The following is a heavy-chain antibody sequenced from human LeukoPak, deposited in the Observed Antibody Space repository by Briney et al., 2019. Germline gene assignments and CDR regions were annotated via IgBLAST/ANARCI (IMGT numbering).Heavy chain of an antibody. J-gene: IGHJ3*02. CDR1: GFTFSNYG. CDR3: AEDLPGGYGFGIHAFDI. Sequence: GGSLRLSCAASGFTFSNYGMHWVRQAPGKGLEWVAFIWYDGSNKDYADSVKGRFTISRDNSKNTLYLQMNSLRAKDTAVYYCAEDLPGGYGFGIHAFDIWGQGTMVTVSS. D-gene: IGHD3-10*01. CDR2: IWYDGSNK. V-gene: IGHV3-30*02.